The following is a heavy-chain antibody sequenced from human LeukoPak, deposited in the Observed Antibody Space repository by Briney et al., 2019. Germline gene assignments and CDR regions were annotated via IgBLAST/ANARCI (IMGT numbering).Heavy chain of an antibody. CDR2: IIPNTGGT. CDR3: AKVKQQLVGKKLSYYYYMDV. V-gene: IGHV1-2*02. J-gene: IGHJ6*03. CDR1: GYTFTGHS. Sequence: ASVKVSCKASGYTFTGHSIYWVRQAPGQGLEWMGWIIPNTGGTKYAQRFQGRVTMGRDTSISTAYMELSRLSSDDTAVYYCAKVKQQLVGKKLSYYYYMDVWGKGTTVTVSS. D-gene: IGHD6-13*01.